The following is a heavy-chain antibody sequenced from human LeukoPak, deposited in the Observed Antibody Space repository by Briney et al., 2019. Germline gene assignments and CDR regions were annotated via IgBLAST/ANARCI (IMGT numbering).Heavy chain of an antibody. D-gene: IGHD5-12*01. CDR1: GFTLSRHW. J-gene: IGHJ4*02. V-gene: IGHV3-7*01. CDR2: INQDGSAK. Sequence: GGSLRLSCAASGFTLSRHWMTWVRQAPGKGLEWVANINQDGSAKYYVDSVKVRFTISRDNASNSMYLQMNRLRAEDTAVYRCARWDIRGTAHQLDSWGQGTLVTVSS. CDR3: ARWDIRGTAHQLDS.